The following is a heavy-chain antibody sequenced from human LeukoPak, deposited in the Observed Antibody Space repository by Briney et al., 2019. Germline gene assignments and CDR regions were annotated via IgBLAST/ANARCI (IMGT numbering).Heavy chain of an antibody. CDR2: IYSGGST. Sequence: GGSLRLSCAVSGFTVSSNYMSWVRQAPGKGLEWVSVIYSGGSTYYADSVKGRFTISRDNSKNSLYLQMNSLRAEDTAVYYCYSMIVVEIRVINDYWGQGTLVTVSS. CDR3: YSMIVVEIRVINDY. V-gene: IGHV3-66*01. D-gene: IGHD3-22*01. CDR1: GFTVSSNY. J-gene: IGHJ4*02.